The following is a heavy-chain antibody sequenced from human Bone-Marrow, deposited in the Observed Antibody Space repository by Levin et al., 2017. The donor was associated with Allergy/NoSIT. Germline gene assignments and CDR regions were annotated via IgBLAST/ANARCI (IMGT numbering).Heavy chain of an antibody. Sequence: LAGGSLRLSCAASEFSFRSFYMHWVRQSPGKGLEWVASVSDDGRATYYSDSVKGRFTISRDNSKKILFLQTNSLRTEDTAVYYCASSVAGPGFWGRGTLVIVSS. D-gene: IGHD6-19*01. V-gene: IGHV3-30*03. J-gene: IGHJ4*02. CDR3: ASSVAGPGF. CDR2: VSDDGRAT. CDR1: EFSFRSFY.